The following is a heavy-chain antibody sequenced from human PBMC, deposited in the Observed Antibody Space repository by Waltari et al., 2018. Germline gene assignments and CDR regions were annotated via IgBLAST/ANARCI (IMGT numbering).Heavy chain of an antibody. CDR1: GGSISSHY. V-gene: IGHV4-59*11. D-gene: IGHD6-13*01. J-gene: IGHJ4*02. CDR3: ARVSLMGITAPASSRSDY. Sequence: QVQLQESGPGLVKPSETLSLPCTVSGGSISSHYWSWIRQPPGKGLEWIGYIYYSGSTNYNPSLKSRVTISVDTSKNQFSLKLSSVTAADTAVYYCARVSLMGITAPASSRSDYWGQGTLVTVSS. CDR2: IYYSGST.